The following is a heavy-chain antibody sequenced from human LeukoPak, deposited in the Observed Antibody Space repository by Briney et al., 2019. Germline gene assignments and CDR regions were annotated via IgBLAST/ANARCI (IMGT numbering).Heavy chain of an antibody. Sequence: GGSLRLSCAASGFTFSSYGMHWVRQAPGKGLEWVAVISYDGSNKYYADSVKGRFTISRDNSKNMLYLQMNSLRAEDTAVYYCAKDCLGFGPAAAGLYDAFDIWGQGTMVTVSS. V-gene: IGHV3-30*18. J-gene: IGHJ3*02. CDR1: GFTFSSYG. CDR2: ISYDGSNK. CDR3: AKDCLGFGPAAAGLYDAFDI. D-gene: IGHD6-13*01.